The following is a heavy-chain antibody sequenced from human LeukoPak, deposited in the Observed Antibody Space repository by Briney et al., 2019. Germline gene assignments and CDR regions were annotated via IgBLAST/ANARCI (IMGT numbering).Heavy chain of an antibody. J-gene: IGHJ3*02. V-gene: IGHV1-46*01. CDR3: ARLIGYCSSTSCVDAFDI. CDR1: GYTFTSYY. CDR2: INPSGGST. Sequence: ASVKVSCKASGYTFTSYYMHWVRQAPGQGLERMGIINPSGGSTSYAQKFQGRVTMTRDMSTSTVYMELSSLRFEDTAVYYCARLIGYCSSTSCVDAFDIWGQGTMVTVSS. D-gene: IGHD2-2*03.